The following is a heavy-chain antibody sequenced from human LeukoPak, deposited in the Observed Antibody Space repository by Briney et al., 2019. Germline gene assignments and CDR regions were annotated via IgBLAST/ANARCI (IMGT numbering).Heavy chain of an antibody. J-gene: IGHJ4*02. V-gene: IGHV1-69*13. CDR1: GGTFSSYA. D-gene: IGHD2-21*01. Sequence: ASVKVSCKASGGTFSSYAISWVRQAPGQGLEWMGGIIPIFGTANYAQKFQGRVTITADESTSTAYMELSSLRSEDTAVYYCARAAYCGGDCYSFDYWGQGTLVTASS. CDR2: IIPIFGTA. CDR3: ARAAYCGGDCYSFDY.